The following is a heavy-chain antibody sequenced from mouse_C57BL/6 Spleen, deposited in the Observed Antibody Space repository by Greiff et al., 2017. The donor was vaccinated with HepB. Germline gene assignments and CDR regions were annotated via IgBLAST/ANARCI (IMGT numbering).Heavy chain of an antibody. CDR3: TRGGYGSSWIDY. CDR1: GFTFSSYA. Sequence: EVQLQESGEGLVKPGGSLKLSCAASGFTFSSYAMSWVRQTPEKRLEWVAYISSGGDYIYYADTVKGRFTISRDNARNTLYLQMSSLKSEDTAMYYCTRGGYGSSWIDYWGQGTTLTVSS. V-gene: IGHV5-9-1*02. J-gene: IGHJ2*01. D-gene: IGHD1-1*01. CDR2: ISSGGDYI.